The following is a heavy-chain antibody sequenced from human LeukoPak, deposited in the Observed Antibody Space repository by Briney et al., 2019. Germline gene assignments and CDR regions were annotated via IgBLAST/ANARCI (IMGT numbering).Heavy chain of an antibody. D-gene: IGHD4-17*01. Sequence: ASVKVSCKASGYTFTGYYMHWVRQAPGQGLEWMGWINPNSGGTNYAQKFQGRVTMTRDTSISTAYMELSRLRSDDTAVYYCASRGDYGDYEYYMDVWGKGTTVTISS. V-gene: IGHV1-2*02. CDR3: ASRGDYGDYEYYMDV. CDR2: INPNSGGT. CDR1: GYTFTGYY. J-gene: IGHJ6*03.